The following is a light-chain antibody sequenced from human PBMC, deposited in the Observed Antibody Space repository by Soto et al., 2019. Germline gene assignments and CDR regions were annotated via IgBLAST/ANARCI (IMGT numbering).Light chain of an antibody. Sequence: QSALTQPPSASGSPGQSVTISCTGTSSDVGDYIYVSWYQQHPGKAPKLMIYEVSKRPSGVPERFSGSKSGNTATLTISRVEAGDEADYYCQVWDSTSDHVVFGGGTKLTVL. CDR3: QVWDSTSDHVV. V-gene: IGLV2-8*01. CDR2: EVS. CDR1: SSDVGDYIY. J-gene: IGLJ2*01.